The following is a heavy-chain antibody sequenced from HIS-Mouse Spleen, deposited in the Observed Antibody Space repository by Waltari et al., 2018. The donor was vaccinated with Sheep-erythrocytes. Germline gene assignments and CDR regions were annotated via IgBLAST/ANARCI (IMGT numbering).Heavy chain of an antibody. V-gene: IGHV3-15*01. CDR3: TTIRDY. CDR1: GFTFSKAW. J-gene: IGHJ4*02. Sequence: EVQLVESGGGLVKPGGYVRRPCAACGFTFSKAWMSWVRQAPGKGLEWIGRIKSKTDGGTTDYAAPVKGRFTISRDDSKNTLYLQMNSLKTEDTAVYYCTTIRDYWGQGTLVTVSS. CDR2: IKSKTDGGTT.